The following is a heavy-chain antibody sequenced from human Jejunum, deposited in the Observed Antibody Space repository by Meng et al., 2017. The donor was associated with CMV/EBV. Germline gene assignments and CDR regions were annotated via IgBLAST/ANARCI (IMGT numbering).Heavy chain of an antibody. Sequence: GFTFANYAMHWVRQAPGKGLECVASISFDGTDEYYSDPVKGRFSISRDDSKNTLYLQMNSLTTEDTAIYYCARDSNHYDIRGSLDSWGQGTLVTVSS. CDR3: ARDSNHYDIRGSLDS. CDR2: ISFDGTDE. J-gene: IGHJ4*02. CDR1: GFTFANYA. V-gene: IGHV3-30*04. D-gene: IGHD3-22*01.